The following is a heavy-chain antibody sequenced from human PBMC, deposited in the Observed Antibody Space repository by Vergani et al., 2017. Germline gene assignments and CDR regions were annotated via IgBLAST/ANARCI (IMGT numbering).Heavy chain of an antibody. V-gene: IGHV4-30-4*01. J-gene: IGHJ3*02. CDR2: IYYSGSN. D-gene: IGHD2-2*01. CDR1: GGSISSGDYY. CDR3: ARADIVVVPAADAFDI. Sequence: QVQLQESGPGLVKPSQTLSLTCTVSGGSISSGDYYWSWIRQPPGKGLEWIGYIYYSGSNYYNTSLKSRVTISVDTSKNQVSLKLSSVTAADTAVYYCARADIVVVPAADAFDIWGQGRMVTVSS.